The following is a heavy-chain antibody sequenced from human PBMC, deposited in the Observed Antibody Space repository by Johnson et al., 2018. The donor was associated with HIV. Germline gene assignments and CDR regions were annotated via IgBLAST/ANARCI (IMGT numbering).Heavy chain of an antibody. CDR3: AREANAFDI. Sequence: QVQLVESGGGVVQPGRSLRLSCAASGFTFSSYGMNWVRQAPGKGLEWVSVIYSGGSTYYADSVKGRFTISRDNSKNTLYLQMNSLRAEDTAVYYCAREANAFDIWGQGTMVTVSS. CDR1: GFTFSSYG. V-gene: IGHV3-NL1*01. CDR2: IYSGGST. J-gene: IGHJ3*02.